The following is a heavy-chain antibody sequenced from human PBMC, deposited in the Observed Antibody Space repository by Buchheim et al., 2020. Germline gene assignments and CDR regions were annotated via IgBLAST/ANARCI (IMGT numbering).Heavy chain of an antibody. CDR1: GFTFSSYA. Sequence: QVQLVESGGGVVQPGRSLRLSCAASGFTFSSYAMHWVRQAPGKGLEWVAVISYDGSNKYYADSVKGRFTISRDNSKNTLYLQMNSLRAEDTAVYYCARGGYCSSTSCYRDNWFDPWGQGTL. J-gene: IGHJ5*02. D-gene: IGHD2-2*02. CDR2: ISYDGSNK. CDR3: ARGGYCSSTSCYRDNWFDP. V-gene: IGHV3-30*04.